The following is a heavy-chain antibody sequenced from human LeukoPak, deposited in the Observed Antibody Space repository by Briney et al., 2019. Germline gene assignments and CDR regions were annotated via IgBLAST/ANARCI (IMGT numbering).Heavy chain of an antibody. CDR1: GGSISSYY. Sequence: PSETLSVTCTVPGGSISSYYWSWIRQTPGKGLEWIGYIYYSGSTNYSPSLKSRVTISVATSKNQFSLKLSSVTAADTAVYYCAREQDYDSSGYYWRVGLDYWGQGALVTVSS. D-gene: IGHD3-22*01. CDR3: AREQDYDSSGYYWRVGLDY. V-gene: IGHV4-59*01. CDR2: IYYSGST. J-gene: IGHJ4*02.